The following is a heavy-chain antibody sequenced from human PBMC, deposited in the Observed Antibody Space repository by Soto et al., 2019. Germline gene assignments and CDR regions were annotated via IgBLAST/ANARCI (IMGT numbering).Heavy chain of an antibody. CDR3: ARGGYGSGSYYD. D-gene: IGHD3-10*01. J-gene: IGHJ4*02. V-gene: IGHV4-34*01. CDR1: GGSFSGYY. Sequence: SETLSLTCAVYGGSFSGYYWSWIRQPPGKGLEWIGEINHSGSTNYNPSLKSRVTISVDTSKNQFSLKLSSLTAADTAVYYCARGGYGSGSYYDWGQGTLVTVSS. CDR2: INHSGST.